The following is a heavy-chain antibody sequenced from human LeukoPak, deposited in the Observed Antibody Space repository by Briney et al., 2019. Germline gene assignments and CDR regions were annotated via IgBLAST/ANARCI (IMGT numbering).Heavy chain of an antibody. J-gene: IGHJ6*03. CDR1: GGSISSRSYY. V-gene: IGHV4-39*01. CDR3: ASFYCSGGSCYQYYNYYYMDV. CDR2: IYYSGST. D-gene: IGHD2-15*01. Sequence: PSETLSLTCTVSGGSISSRSYYWGWIRQPPGKGLEWIGFIYYSGSTYSNPSLRSRVTISVDTSKNQFSLKLSSVTAADTAVYYCASFYCSGGSCYQYYNYYYMDVWGKGTTVTISS.